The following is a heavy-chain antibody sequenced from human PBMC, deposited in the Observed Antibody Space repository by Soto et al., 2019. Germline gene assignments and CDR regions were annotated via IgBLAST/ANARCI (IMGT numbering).Heavy chain of an antibody. CDR3: ARVGCSSTSCSGVDY. V-gene: IGHV4-30-2*01. D-gene: IGHD2-2*01. Sequence: SLTCAVSGGSISSGGYSWSWIRQPPGKGLEWIGYIYHSGSTYYNPSLKSRVTISVDRSKNQFSLKLSSVTAADTAVYYCARVGCSSTSCSGVDYWGQGTLVTVSS. CDR1: GGSISSGGYS. CDR2: IYHSGST. J-gene: IGHJ4*02.